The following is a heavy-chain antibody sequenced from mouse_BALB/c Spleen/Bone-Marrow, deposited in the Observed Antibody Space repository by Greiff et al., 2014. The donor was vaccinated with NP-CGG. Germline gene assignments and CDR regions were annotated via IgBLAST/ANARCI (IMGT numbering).Heavy chain of an antibody. CDR1: GYTFTSYW. J-gene: IGHJ4*01. CDR3: TGGKDYYAMDD. Sequence: EVQLQQSGTVLARPGASVKMSCKASGYTFTSYWMHWVKQRPGQGLEWIGAIYPGNSDTSYNQKFKGKAKLTAVKSTSTAYMNSSSLTNDDSEVYYCTGGKDYYAMDDWGQGTSVTVSS. CDR2: IYPGNSDT. V-gene: IGHV1-5*01. D-gene: IGHD1-3*01.